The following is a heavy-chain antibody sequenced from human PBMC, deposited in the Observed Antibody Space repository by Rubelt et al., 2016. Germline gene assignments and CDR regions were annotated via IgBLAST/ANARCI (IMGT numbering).Heavy chain of an antibody. CDR2: IRYDGSNK. J-gene: IGHJ3*02. V-gene: IGHV3-30*02. D-gene: IGHD2-15*01. Sequence: GGSLRLSCAASGFTFSSYGMHWVRQAPGKGLEWVAFIRYDGSNKYYADSVKGRFTISRDNSKNTLYLQMNSLRAEDTAVYYCAKDLGWELHHEAFDIWGQGTMVTVSS. CDR1: GFTFSSYG. CDR3: AKDLGWELHHEAFDI.